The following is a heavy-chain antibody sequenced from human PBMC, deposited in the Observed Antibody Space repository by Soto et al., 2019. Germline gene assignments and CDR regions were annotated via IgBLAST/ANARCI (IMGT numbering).Heavy chain of an antibody. CDR2: SSGGGSGR. CDR1: GFTFGSYA. V-gene: IGHV3-23*04. J-gene: IGHJ6*03. Sequence: VELVESGGGLVQPGGSLRLSCAASGFTFGSYAMPWVRQAPGKGLEWVSGSSGGGSGRYYSASVEARFTISRDNPKNLLFLQMNTLRSEDTAVYFCARVRFPSAPRRPLDYYFMCVWGNGTTIPVSS. D-gene: IGHD3-10*01. CDR3: ARVRFPSAPRRPLDYYFMCV.